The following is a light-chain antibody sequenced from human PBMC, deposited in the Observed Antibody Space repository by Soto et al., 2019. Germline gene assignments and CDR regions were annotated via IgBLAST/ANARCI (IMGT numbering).Light chain of an antibody. CDR2: KAS. J-gene: IGKJ1*01. Sequence: DIQRTQTPSTLSGSVGDRITLTCRANQTISSWLAWYQQKPGKAPKLLIXKASTLKSGVPSRFSGSGSGTEFTLTISSLQPDDFATYYGQHYNSYSEAFGQGTKVDIK. CDR1: QTISSW. V-gene: IGKV1-5*03. CDR3: QHYNSYSEA.